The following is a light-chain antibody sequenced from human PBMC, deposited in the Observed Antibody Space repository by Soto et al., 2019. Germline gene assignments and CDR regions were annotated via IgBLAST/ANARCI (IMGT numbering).Light chain of an antibody. Sequence: DIQMTQSPSSLSASVGDRVTITCRASQGISNYLGWYQQKPGKVPKLLIYDASTLQSGVPSRFSGSGSGTDFTLTISSLPPEDVATYYCQKYNSAPRTFGQGTKLEIK. CDR2: DAS. J-gene: IGKJ2*01. CDR1: QGISNY. CDR3: QKYNSAPRT. V-gene: IGKV1-27*01.